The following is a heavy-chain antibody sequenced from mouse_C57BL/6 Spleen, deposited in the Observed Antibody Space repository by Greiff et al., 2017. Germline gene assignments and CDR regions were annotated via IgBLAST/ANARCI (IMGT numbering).Heavy chain of an antibody. D-gene: IGHD2-4*01. CDR3: ARGPIYYDYGRGWYFDV. Sequence: EVKLMESGGGLVKPGGSLKLSCAASGFTFSSYAMSWVRQTPEKRLEWVATISDGGSYTYYPDNVKGRFTISRDNAKNNLYLQMSHLKSEDTAMYYCARGPIYYDYGRGWYFDVWGTGTTVTVSS. CDR1: GFTFSSYA. CDR2: ISDGGSYT. V-gene: IGHV5-4*03. J-gene: IGHJ1*03.